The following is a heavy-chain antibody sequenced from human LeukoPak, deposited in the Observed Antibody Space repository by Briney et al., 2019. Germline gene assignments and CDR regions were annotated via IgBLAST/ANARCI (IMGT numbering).Heavy chain of an antibody. V-gene: IGHV3-15*01. D-gene: IGHD5-24*01. CDR1: GFTLSNAW. CDR3: AREGGDGYNFDY. Sequence: GGSLRLSCAASGFTLSNAWMNWVRQAPSKGLEWVGLIKSKANGETRDYAAPVKGRFTISRDDSDNTLYLQMNSLKSEDTAVYSCAREGGDGYNFDYWGQGTLVTVSS. J-gene: IGHJ4*02. CDR2: IKSKANGETR.